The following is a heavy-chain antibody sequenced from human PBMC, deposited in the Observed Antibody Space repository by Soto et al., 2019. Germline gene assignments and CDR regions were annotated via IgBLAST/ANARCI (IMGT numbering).Heavy chain of an antibody. CDR2: FSYSGNT. V-gene: IGHV4-39*01. CDR3: SRHNSGIDH. D-gene: IGHD5-12*01. J-gene: IGHJ4*02. Sequence: QLQLQESGPGLMKPSETLSLTCSVSAGSISDIYYYWGWIRQPPGKGLEWIGSFSYSGNTYYNPPQKSRVTISGDRSKNQFALRLSSVTAADTDVYYCSRHNSGIDHWFQGTMDTVSS. CDR1: AGSISDIYYY.